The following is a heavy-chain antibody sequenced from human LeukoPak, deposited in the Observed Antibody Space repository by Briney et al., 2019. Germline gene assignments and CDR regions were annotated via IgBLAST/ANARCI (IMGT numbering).Heavy chain of an antibody. Sequence: ASVKVSCKASGYTFTDYYMHWVRQAPGQGLEWMGIINPTGGSTTYAQKFQGRVTMTRDMSTSTVYMELSSLRSEDTAVHYCAKDLFSGYYYPYFDYWGQGTLVTVSS. V-gene: IGHV1-46*01. CDR2: INPTGGST. D-gene: IGHD3-22*01. CDR3: AKDLFSGYYYPYFDY. J-gene: IGHJ4*02. CDR1: GYTFTDYY.